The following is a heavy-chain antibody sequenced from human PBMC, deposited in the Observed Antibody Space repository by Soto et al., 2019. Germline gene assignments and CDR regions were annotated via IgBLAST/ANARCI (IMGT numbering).Heavy chain of an antibody. V-gene: IGHV4-38-2*01. D-gene: IGHD6-19*01. Sequence: SETLSLTCAVSGYSINSGYYWGWIRQSPGKGLEWIGSMYHSGSTYYNPSLKSRVNISVDTSKNQFSLKLSSVTAADTAVYYCARVKRMYSSGWYASAGLYYFDYWGQGTLVTVSS. CDR2: MYHSGST. J-gene: IGHJ4*02. CDR3: ARVKRMYSSGWYASAGLYYFDY. CDR1: GYSINSGYY.